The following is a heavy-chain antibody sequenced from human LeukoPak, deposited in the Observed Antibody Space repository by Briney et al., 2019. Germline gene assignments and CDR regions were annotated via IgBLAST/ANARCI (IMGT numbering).Heavy chain of an antibody. V-gene: IGHV3-15*01. D-gene: IGHD3-22*01. J-gene: IGHJ4*02. CDR3: TTGGSYYYDSSGYYYGVDY. CDR1: GFTFSNAW. CDR2: IKSKTDGGTT. Sequence: GGSLRLSCAASGFTFSNAWMSWVRQAPGKGLEWVGRIKSKTDGGTTDYAAPVKGRFTISRDDSKNTLYLQMNSLKTEDTAVYYCTTGGSYYYDSSGYYYGVDYWGQGSLVTVSS.